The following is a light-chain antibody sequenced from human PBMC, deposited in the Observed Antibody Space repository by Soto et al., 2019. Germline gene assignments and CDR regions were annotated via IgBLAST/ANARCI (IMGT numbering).Light chain of an antibody. CDR3: LYFFRPRCT. CDR1: QSLLYSSNNRNY. CDR2: WAT. J-gene: IGKJ2*02. Sequence: MVLTQSPDSLSVSLGERSTITCTSSQSLLYSSNNRNYLAWYRQRPRQPPELLIYWATTRNSWVTDRISGIWSGTNLTLSIIRQQTVDVAVYYFLYFFRPRCTLVRGSKLDSK. V-gene: IGKV4-1*01.